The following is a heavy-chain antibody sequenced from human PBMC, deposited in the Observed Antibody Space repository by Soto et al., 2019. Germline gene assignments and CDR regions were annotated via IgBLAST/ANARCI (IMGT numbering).Heavy chain of an antibody. CDR2: ISSTTNYI. CDR3: ARESEDLTSNFDY. CDR1: GFTFTRYS. V-gene: IGHV3-21*06. J-gene: IGHJ4*02. Sequence: GGSLRLSCAASGFTFTRYSMNWVRQAPGKGLEWVSSISSTTNYIYYGDSMKGRFTISRDNAKNSLYLEMNSLRAEDTAVYYCARESEDLTSNFDYWGQGTLVTSPQ.